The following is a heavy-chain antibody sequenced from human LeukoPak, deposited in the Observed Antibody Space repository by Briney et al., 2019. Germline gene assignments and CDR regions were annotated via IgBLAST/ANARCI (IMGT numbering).Heavy chain of an antibody. V-gene: IGHV1-8*03. CDR3: ARGWGDYNEPVVY. CDR1: GYTFTSYD. D-gene: IGHD4-17*01. CDR2: MNPNSGNT. Sequence: ASVKVSCKASGYTFTSYDINWLRQATGQGLEWMGWMNPNSGNTGYAQKFQGRVTITRNTSISTAYMELSSLRSEDTALYYCARGWGDYNEPVVYWGQGTLVTVSS. J-gene: IGHJ4*02.